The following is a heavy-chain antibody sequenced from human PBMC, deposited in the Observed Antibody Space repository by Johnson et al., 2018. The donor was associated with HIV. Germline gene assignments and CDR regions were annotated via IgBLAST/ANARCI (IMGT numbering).Heavy chain of an antibody. CDR2: INWHGGST. V-gene: IGHV3-20*04. D-gene: IGHD6-19*01. CDR3: ARGGGGSGWYGGAFDI. CDR1: GFTFDDYG. J-gene: IGHJ3*02. Sequence: VQLVESGGGLVQPGRSLRLSCAASGFTFDDYGMSWVRQAPGQGLEWVSGINWHGGSTGYADSVKGRFTISRDNAKHSLYLHRNSLRAEDTAVYYCARGGGGSGWYGGAFDIWGQGTMVTVSS.